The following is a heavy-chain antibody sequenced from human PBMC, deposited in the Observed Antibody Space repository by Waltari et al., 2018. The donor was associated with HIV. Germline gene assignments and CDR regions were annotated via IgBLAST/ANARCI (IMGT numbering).Heavy chain of an antibody. CDR3: ARGRGPTDTLDG. CDR2: IDISGGTT. V-gene: IGHV3-23*01. J-gene: IGHJ3*01. Sequence: DVQLLESGGGLVQPGGSLRLSCAASGFTFDNHAMNWVRQAPGKGLEWVSGIDISGGTTFYAASVKGRFTISRDNSKNTLYLQMDSLRVEDTAIYYCARGRGPTDTLDGWGQGTMVTVS. D-gene: IGHD3-10*01. CDR1: GFTFDNHA.